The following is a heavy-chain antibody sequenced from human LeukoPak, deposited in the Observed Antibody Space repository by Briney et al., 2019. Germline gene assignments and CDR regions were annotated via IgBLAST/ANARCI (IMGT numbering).Heavy chain of an antibody. CDR2: IYYRGST. CDR1: GFTVSSKLM. J-gene: IGHJ4*02. Sequence: GSLRLSCVASGFTVSSKLMSWVRQPPGKGLEWIGTIYYRGSTYYNPSLKSRVTISVDTSKNQFSLNLTSVTAADTAVYYCARLIGSNWYHEVLLGRDYWGQGTLVTVSS. V-gene: IGHV4-39*01. CDR3: ARLIGSNWYHEVLLGRDY. D-gene: IGHD6-13*01.